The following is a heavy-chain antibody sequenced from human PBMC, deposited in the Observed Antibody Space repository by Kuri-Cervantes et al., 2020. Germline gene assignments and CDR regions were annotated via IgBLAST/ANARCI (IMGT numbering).Heavy chain of an antibody. CDR2: IRSKANSYAT. J-gene: IGHJ3*01. D-gene: IGHD6-13*01. CDR3: VREETAAADAFDF. Sequence: GGSLRLSCAASGFTFSGSAMHWVRQASGKGLEWVGRIRSKANSYATAYAASVKGRFTISRDDSKNTAYLQMNSLRGEDTAVYYCVREETAAADAFDFWGQGTMVTVSS. CDR1: GFTFSGSA. V-gene: IGHV3-73*01.